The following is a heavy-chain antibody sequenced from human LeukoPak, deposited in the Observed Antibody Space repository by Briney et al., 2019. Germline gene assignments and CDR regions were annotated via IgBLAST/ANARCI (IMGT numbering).Heavy chain of an antibody. D-gene: IGHD6-6*01. J-gene: IGHJ4*02. Sequence: SETLSLTCAVSGGSISSGDYYWSWIRQPAGKGLEWIGRIYTSGSTNYNASLKSRVSMSVDTSKNQFSLKLSSVTAADTAVYYCAREGSSSYGFYFDYWGQGTLVTVSS. CDR3: AREGSSSYGFYFDY. CDR2: IYTSGST. V-gene: IGHV4-61*02. CDR1: GGSISSGDYY.